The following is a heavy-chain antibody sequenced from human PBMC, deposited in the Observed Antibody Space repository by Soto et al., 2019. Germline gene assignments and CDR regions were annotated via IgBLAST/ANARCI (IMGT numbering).Heavy chain of an antibody. CDR2: INHSGST. D-gene: IGHD3-10*01. J-gene: IGHJ5*02. CDR3: APRKYYYGSGSYHNWFDP. CDR1: GGSFSGYY. V-gene: IGHV4-34*01. Sequence: QVQLQQWGAGLLKPSETLSLTCAVYGGSFSGYYWSWIRQPPGKGLEWIGEINHSGSTNYNPSLKSRVTISVDTSKNQFSLKLSSVTAADTAVYYCAPRKYYYGSGSYHNWFDPWGQGTLVTVSS.